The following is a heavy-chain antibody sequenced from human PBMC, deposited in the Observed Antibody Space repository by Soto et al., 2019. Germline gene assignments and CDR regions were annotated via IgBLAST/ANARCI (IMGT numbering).Heavy chain of an antibody. V-gene: IGHV3-30-3*01. D-gene: IGHD4-4*01. CDR3: ARDTVRHKRLTVTTQYYYYYGMDV. J-gene: IGHJ6*02. Sequence: GGSLRLSCAASGFTFSSYAMHWVRQAPGKGLEWVAVISYDGSNKYYADSVKGRFTISRDNSKNTLYLQMNSLRAEDTAVYYCARDTVRHKRLTVTTQYYYYYGMDVWGQGTTVTVSS. CDR2: ISYDGSNK. CDR1: GFTFSSYA.